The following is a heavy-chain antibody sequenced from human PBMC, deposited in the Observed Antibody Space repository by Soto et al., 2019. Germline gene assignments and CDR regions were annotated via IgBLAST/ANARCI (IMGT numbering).Heavy chain of an antibody. V-gene: IGHV1-2*02. Sequence: QVQLVQSGAEVKKPGASVKVSCKASGYTFTGYYMHWVRQAPGQGLEWMGWINPNSGDTNYAQKFQGRVTITRDTSISTGYMELSRLRSDDTAVYYCARAGSIVLVPVLQNWFDPCGQGTLVTVSS. D-gene: IGHD2-2*01. CDR1: GYTFTGYY. J-gene: IGHJ5*02. CDR3: ARAGSIVLVPVLQNWFDP. CDR2: INPNSGDT.